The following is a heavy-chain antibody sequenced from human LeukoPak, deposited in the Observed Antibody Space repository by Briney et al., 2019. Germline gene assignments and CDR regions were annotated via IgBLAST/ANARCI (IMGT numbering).Heavy chain of an antibody. J-gene: IGHJ4*02. CDR2: ISAGGSTT. V-gene: IGHV3-23*01. D-gene: IGHD2-21*02. CDR1: GLAFSTCA. CDR3: WSTTGSDRNSDY. Sequence: PGGSLRLSCAASGLAFSTCAMSWVRQAPGKGLECVSLISAGGSTTYYADSVKGRFTISRDNSKNMFYLQMNSLRAEDSAVYYCWSTTGSDRNSDYWGQGTLVSVSS.